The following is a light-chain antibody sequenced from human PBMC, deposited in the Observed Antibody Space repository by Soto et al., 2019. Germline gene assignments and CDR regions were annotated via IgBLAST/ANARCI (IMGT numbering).Light chain of an antibody. CDR1: QSVSSSY. V-gene: IGKV3-20*01. Sequence: EIVLTQSPGTLSLSPGERATLSCRASQSVSSSYLAWYQQKPDQAPRLLIYGASSRATGIPDRFSGSGSGRDVTITISRLEPEDFGVYYFQKYGSSPLTFGQGTKVEIK. CDR2: GAS. CDR3: QKYGSSPLT. J-gene: IGKJ1*01.